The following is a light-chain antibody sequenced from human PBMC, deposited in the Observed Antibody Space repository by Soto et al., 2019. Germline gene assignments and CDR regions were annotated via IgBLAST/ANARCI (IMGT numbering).Light chain of an antibody. CDR1: SSDVGDYNY. Sequence: QSALTQPPSASGSPGQSVTISCTGTSSDVGDYNYVSWYQQHPGKAPKHIIYEVTKRPSGVPDRFSGSKSGNRASLAVSWLQTEDEADYYCSSYAGNNNVIFGGGTKVTVL. CDR3: SSYAGNNNVI. V-gene: IGLV2-8*01. J-gene: IGLJ2*01. CDR2: EVT.